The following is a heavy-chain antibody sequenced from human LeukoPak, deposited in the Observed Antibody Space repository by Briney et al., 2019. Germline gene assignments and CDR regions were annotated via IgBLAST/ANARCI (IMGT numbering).Heavy chain of an antibody. CDR3: AADQGDYDGGDPYNWFDP. D-gene: IGHD3-16*01. Sequence: SVKVSCKASGFTFTSSAMQWVRQARGQRLEWIGWIVVGSGNTNYAQKFQERVTITRDMSTSTAYMELSSLRSEDTAVYYCAADQGDYDGGDPYNWFDPWGQGTPVTVSS. V-gene: IGHV1-58*02. CDR2: IVVGSGNT. J-gene: IGHJ5*02. CDR1: GFTFTSSA.